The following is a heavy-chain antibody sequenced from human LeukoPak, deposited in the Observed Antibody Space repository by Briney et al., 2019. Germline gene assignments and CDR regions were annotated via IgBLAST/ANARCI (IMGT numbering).Heavy chain of an antibody. D-gene: IGHD4-17*01. CDR1: GFFFSNYD. J-gene: IGHJ4*02. CDR3: ARGVTVTTDF. Sequence: GGSLRLSCVASGFFFSNYDMNWVRQAPGKGLEWVSGHSSSGGSTFYADSVKGRFTISRDNSKNTVYLQMNSLRGEDTAIYYCARGVTVTTDFWGQGTLVTVSS. CDR2: HSSSGGST. V-gene: IGHV3-23*01.